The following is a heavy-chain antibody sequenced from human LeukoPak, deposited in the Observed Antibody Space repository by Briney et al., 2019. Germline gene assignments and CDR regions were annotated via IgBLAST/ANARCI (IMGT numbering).Heavy chain of an antibody. CDR1: GFTFSSYA. Sequence: GGFLRLSCAASGFTFSSYAMHWVRQAPGKGLEWVAVISYDGSTKYYADSVKGRFTISRDNSKNTLYLQMNSLRAEGTAVYYCARGVITMVRGVISEYYYYYMDVWGKGTTVTVSS. V-gene: IGHV3-30-3*01. CDR2: ISYDGSTK. D-gene: IGHD3-10*01. J-gene: IGHJ6*03. CDR3: ARGVITMVRGVISEYYYYYMDV.